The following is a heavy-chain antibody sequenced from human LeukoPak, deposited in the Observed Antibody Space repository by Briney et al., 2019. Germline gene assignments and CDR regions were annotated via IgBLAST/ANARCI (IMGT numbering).Heavy chain of an antibody. CDR2: ISYDGSNK. J-gene: IGHJ6*02. Sequence: PGGSLRLSCAASGFTFSSYGMHWVRQAPGKGLEWVAVISYDGSNKYYADSVKGRFTIPRDNSKNTLYLQMNSLRAEDTAVYYCAKALPDTAMVIIDYHYGMDVWGQGTRVTVSS. CDR3: AKALPDTAMVIIDYHYGMDV. D-gene: IGHD5-18*01. V-gene: IGHV3-30*18. CDR1: GFTFSSYG.